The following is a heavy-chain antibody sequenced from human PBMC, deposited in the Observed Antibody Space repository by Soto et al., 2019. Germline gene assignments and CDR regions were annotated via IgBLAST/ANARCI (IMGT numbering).Heavy chain of an antibody. J-gene: IGHJ4*02. D-gene: IGHD1-1*01. CDR1: GFLFSDYY. CDR2: IDGTGSPI. Sequence: PGGSLRLSCAASGFLFSDYYISWIRQAPGKRLEFVAMIDGTGSPIYYADSVKGRFTISRDNAKNSLYLQMNSLKTEDTAVYYCVRTIQPGTTTYFDYWGQGTLVTVSS. V-gene: IGHV3-11*01. CDR3: VRTIQPGTTTYFDY.